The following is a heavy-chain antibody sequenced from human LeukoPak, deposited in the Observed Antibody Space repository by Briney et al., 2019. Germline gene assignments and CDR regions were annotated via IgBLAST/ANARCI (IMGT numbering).Heavy chain of an antibody. D-gene: IGHD1-26*01. V-gene: IGHV3-48*03. Sequence: GGSLRPSCAASGFTFSNYEMHWVRQAPGEGLEWLSYISRGGDTIYYADSVKGRFTISSDSANNSLYLQMNNLGAEDTAVYYCARGRLLRLTYFFHSWGQGTLVNVSS. CDR3: ARGRLLRLTYFFHS. J-gene: IGHJ4*02. CDR2: ISRGGDTI. CDR1: GFTFSNYE.